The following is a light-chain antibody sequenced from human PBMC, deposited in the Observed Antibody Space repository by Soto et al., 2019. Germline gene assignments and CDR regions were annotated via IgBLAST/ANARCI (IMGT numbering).Light chain of an antibody. CDR3: HQYDTIPST. J-gene: IGKJ1*01. CDR1: QDIRRS. Sequence: DIQMTQSPSSLSASVGDRVTITCQASQDIRRSLNWYQQKPGKAPNLLIYDVSNLEIGVPSRFSGSGSGELLALTISSRQPEDFATYYGHQYDTIPSTFGQGTRVEIK. V-gene: IGKV1-33*01. CDR2: DVS.